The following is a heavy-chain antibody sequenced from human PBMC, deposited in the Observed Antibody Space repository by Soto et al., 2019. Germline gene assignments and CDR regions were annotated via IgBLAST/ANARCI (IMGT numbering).Heavy chain of an antibody. Sequence: SETLSLTFTVSGGSISSSSYYWGWIRQPPGKGLEWIGSIYYSGSTYYNPSLKSRVTISVDTSKNQFSLKLSSVTAADTAVYYCARHGSTGYYGMDVWGQGTTVTVSS. J-gene: IGHJ6*02. CDR3: ARHGSTGYYGMDV. CDR2: IYYSGST. D-gene: IGHD2-2*03. CDR1: GGSISSSSYY. V-gene: IGHV4-39*01.